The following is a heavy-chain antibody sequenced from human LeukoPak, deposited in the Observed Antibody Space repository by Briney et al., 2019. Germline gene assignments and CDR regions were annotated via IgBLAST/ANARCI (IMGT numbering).Heavy chain of an antibody. CDR1: GGTFSSYA. Sequence: SVKVSCKASGGTFSSYAISWVRQAPGQGLEWMGGIIPIFGTANYAQKFQGRVTITADESTSTAYMELSSLRSEDTAVYYCARVRCRIVDGSYYYYGMDVWGQGTTVTVSS. J-gene: IGHJ6*02. CDR3: ARVRCRIVDGSYYYYGMDV. D-gene: IGHD1-26*01. V-gene: IGHV1-69*01. CDR2: IIPIFGTA.